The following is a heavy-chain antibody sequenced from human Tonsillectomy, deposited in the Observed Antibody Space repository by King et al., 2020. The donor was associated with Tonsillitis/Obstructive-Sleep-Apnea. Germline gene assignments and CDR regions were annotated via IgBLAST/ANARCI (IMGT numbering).Heavy chain of an antibody. D-gene: IGHD2-15*01. Sequence: QLVQSGAEVKKPGSSVKVSCKASGGTFSSYAISWVRQAPGQGLEWMGGIIPIFGTANYAQKFQGRVTITADESTSTAYMGLSSLRSEDTAVYYCASSEDCSGGSCAFDYWGQGTLVTVSS. CDR1: GGTFSSYA. J-gene: IGHJ4*02. CDR3: ASSEDCSGGSCAFDY. V-gene: IGHV1-69*01. CDR2: IIPIFGTA.